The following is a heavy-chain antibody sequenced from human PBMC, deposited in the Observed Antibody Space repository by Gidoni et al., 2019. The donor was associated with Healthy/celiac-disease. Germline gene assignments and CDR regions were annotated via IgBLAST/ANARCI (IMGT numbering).Heavy chain of an antibody. Sequence: QVQLVQSGAEVKKPGTSVKVSCKASGGTFRSYAISWVRQAPGQGLAWMGRIIPILVIANYAQKFQGRVTITADKSTSTAYMELSSLRSEDTAVYYCATRARIAAAGNVDYWGQGTLVTVSS. CDR2: IIPILVIA. D-gene: IGHD6-13*01. V-gene: IGHV1-69*04. J-gene: IGHJ4*02. CDR1: GGTFRSYA. CDR3: ATRARIAAAGNVDY.